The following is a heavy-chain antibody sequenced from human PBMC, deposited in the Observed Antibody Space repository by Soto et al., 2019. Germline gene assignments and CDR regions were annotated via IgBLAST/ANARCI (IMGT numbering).Heavy chain of an antibody. V-gene: IGHV1-69*01. CDR1: GGGNLRDYR. D-gene: IGHD4-4*01. Sequence: QVQLVQSGAEVKEPGSSVKVSCTASGGGNLRDYRTTWVRRAPGQGLEWMGGIIPKLGSANYAQNFQGRGTVTADESTNNVDMELSSLRSDDTAVYYCARGGYGYSFGAVYWGQGTPVTVSS. CDR3: ARGGYGYSFGAVY. J-gene: IGHJ4*02. CDR2: IIPKLGSA.